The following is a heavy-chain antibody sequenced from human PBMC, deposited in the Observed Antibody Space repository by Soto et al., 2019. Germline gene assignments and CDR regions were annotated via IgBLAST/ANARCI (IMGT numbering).Heavy chain of an antibody. CDR3: ERQGEQWLQVRLACDI. Sequence: QVQLQESGPGLVKPSETLSLTCAVSGGSISSYYWSWIRQPPGKGLEWIGYIYYSGSTNYNPSLKSRVTISVDTSNNQFSLKLSCVSAGDTAVYLCERQGEQWLQVRLACDIWGQGTMVTVSS. CDR2: IYYSGST. D-gene: IGHD6-19*01. V-gene: IGHV4-59*08. CDR1: GGSISSYY. J-gene: IGHJ3*02.